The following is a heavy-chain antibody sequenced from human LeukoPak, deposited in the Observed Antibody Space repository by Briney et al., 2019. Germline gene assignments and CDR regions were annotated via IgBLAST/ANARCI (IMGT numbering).Heavy chain of an antibody. CDR1: GYSFTSYW. CDR3: ARHSWGSGSYYNGTFDY. D-gene: IGHD3-10*01. CDR2: IYPGDSDT. Sequence: VESLNISCKGSGYSFTSYWIGWVRQMPGKGLEWMGSIYPGDSDTRYSPSFQGQVTISADKSISTAYLQWSSLKASDTAMYYCARHSWGSGSYYNGTFDYWGQGTLVTVSS. J-gene: IGHJ4*02. V-gene: IGHV5-51*01.